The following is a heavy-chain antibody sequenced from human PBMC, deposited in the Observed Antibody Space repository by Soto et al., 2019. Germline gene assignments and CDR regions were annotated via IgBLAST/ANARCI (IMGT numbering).Heavy chain of an antibody. J-gene: IGHJ6*02. CDR3: AKACRYDPYYYYGMDV. V-gene: IGHV3-23*01. Sequence: GGSLRLSCAASGFTFSSYAMSWVRQAPGKGLEWVSAISGSGGSTYYADSVKGRFTISRDNSKNTLYLQMNSLRAEDTAVYYCAKACRYDPYYYYGMDVWGQGTTVTVSS. CDR2: ISGSGGST. D-gene: IGHD3-3*01. CDR1: GFTFSSYA.